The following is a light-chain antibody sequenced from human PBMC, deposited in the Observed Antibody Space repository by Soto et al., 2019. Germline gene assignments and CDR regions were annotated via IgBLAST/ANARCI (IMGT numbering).Light chain of an antibody. CDR3: QSYDRSLSVV. Sequence: QSVLTQPPSVSGAPGQRVTISCTGSSSNIGTGYDVHWYQQLPGAAPKLLIYGNSNRPSGVPDRFSGSKSGTSASLAITGLHAEDEADYYCQSYDRSLSVVFGGGTKLTVL. V-gene: IGLV1-40*01. CDR2: GNS. CDR1: SSNIGTGYD. J-gene: IGLJ2*01.